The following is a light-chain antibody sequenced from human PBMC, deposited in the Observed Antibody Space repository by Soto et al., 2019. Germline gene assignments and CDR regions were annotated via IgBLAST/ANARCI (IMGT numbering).Light chain of an antibody. CDR3: QQYNSYPLT. J-gene: IGKJ4*01. CDR1: QSISSW. CDR2: KAS. V-gene: IGKV1-5*03. Sequence: DIQMTQSPSTLSASVGDRVTIACRASQSISSWLAWYQQKPGKAPKLLIYKASSLESGVPSRFSGSGSGTEFTLTISILQPDDFATYYCQQYNSYPLTFGGGTKVEIK.